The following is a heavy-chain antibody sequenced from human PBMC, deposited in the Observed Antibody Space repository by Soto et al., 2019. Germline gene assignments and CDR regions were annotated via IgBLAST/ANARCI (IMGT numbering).Heavy chain of an antibody. CDR2: IVVGSGNT. CDR1: GFTFTSSA. D-gene: IGHD3-10*01. J-gene: IGHJ6*02. Sequence: ASVKVSCKASGFTFTSSAVQWVRQARGQRLEWIGWIVVGSGNTNYAQKFQERVTITRDMSTSTAYMELSSLRSEDTAVYYCAAEGRIRITMVRGALGGMDVWGQGTTVTVSS. V-gene: IGHV1-58*01. CDR3: AAEGRIRITMVRGALGGMDV.